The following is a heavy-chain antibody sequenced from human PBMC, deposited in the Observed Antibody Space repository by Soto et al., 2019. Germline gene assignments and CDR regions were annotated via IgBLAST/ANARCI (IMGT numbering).Heavy chain of an antibody. J-gene: IGHJ4*02. D-gene: IGHD2-21*02. CDR2: IYYSGRT. Sequence: LSLTCIVSGESISSSSYYWGWIRQPPGKGSEWIGRIYYSGRTCYNPSFKSRVTISIDRSKNQFSLKLSSVTATDTAVYYCAPQRTTVVTQAYFDHWGQGALVTVSS. V-gene: IGHV4-39*01. CDR1: GESISSSSYY. CDR3: APQRTTVVTQAYFDH.